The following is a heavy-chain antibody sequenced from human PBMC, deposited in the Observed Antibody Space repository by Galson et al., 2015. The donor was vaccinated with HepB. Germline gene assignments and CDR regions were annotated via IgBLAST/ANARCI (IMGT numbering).Heavy chain of an antibody. Sequence: ETLSLNCAVYGGSFSDYYWSWIRQPPGKGLEWLGEINHSGSTNDHPSLKSRINISLDTSKNQFSLKLTSVPAADAAVYYRARGPAAVVYYYVWGSSRQPLYYLDSWGQGTLLTVSS. V-gene: IGHV4-34*01. CDR2: INHSGST. D-gene: IGHD3-16*02. J-gene: IGHJ4*02. CDR1: GGSFSDYY. CDR3: ARGPAAVVYYYVWGSSRQPLYYLDS.